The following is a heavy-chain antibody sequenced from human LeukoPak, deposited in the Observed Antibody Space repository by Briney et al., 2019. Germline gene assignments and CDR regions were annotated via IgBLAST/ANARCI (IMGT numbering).Heavy chain of an antibody. CDR2: ISGGADST. V-gene: IGHV3-23*01. Sequence: GGSLRLSCAASGFAFSSSGMSWVRQAPGRGLEWVSGISGGADSTYYADSVKGRFTISRDNAKNALYLQMNSLRDDDTAVYYCARDFWGSMDVWGQGTTVTVSS. J-gene: IGHJ6*02. CDR1: GFAFSSSG. CDR3: ARDFWGSMDV. D-gene: IGHD7-27*01.